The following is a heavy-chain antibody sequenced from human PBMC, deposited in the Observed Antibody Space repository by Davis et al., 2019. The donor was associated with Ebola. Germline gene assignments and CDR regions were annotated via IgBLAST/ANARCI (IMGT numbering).Heavy chain of an antibody. V-gene: IGHV3-11*01. Sequence: GESLKTSCAASGFTFSDYYMSWIRQAPGKGLEWVSYTSSSGSTIYYADSVKGRFTISRDNAKNSLYLQMNSLRAEDTAVYYCAREGFPIAPWAFDIWGQGTMVTVSS. CDR1: GFTFSDYY. D-gene: IGHD3-10*01. CDR2: TSSSGSTI. J-gene: IGHJ3*02. CDR3: AREGFPIAPWAFDI.